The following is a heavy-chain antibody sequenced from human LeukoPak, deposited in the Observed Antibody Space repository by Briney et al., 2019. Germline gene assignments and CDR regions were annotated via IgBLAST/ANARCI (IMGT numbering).Heavy chain of an antibody. CDR3: ARGEKYSSGWYVKNFDY. CDR2: IIPIFGTA. V-gene: IGHV1-69*01. Sequence: ASVKVSCKASGGTFSSYGISWVRQAPGEGLEWMGGIIPIFGTANYAQKFQGRVTITLDESTSTAYMELSSLRAEDTAVYYCARGEKYSSGWYVKNFDYWGQGTLVTVSS. J-gene: IGHJ4*02. D-gene: IGHD6-19*01. CDR1: GGTFSSYG.